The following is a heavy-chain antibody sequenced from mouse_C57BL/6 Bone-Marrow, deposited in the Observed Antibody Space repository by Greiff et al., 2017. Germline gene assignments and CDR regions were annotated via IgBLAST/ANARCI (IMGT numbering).Heavy chain of an antibody. CDR2: INPGSGGT. J-gene: IGHJ2*01. CDR1: GYAFTNYL. V-gene: IGHV1-54*01. D-gene: IGHD1-1*01. Sequence: VQLQQSGADLVRPGTSVKVSCKASGYAFTNYLIEWVKQRPGQGLEWIGVINPGSGGTNYNEKFKGKATLTADKSSSTAYMQISSLTSEDSAVXFCARSTTVVATEDYWGQGTTLTVSS. CDR3: ARSTTVVATEDY.